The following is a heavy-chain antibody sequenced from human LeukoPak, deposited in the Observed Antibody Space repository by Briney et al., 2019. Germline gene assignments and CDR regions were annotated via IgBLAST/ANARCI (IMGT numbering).Heavy chain of an antibody. CDR3: ARGLPFGVVIPSYNWLDP. CDR1: GGSFSGYY. J-gene: IGHJ5*02. V-gene: IGHV4-34*01. D-gene: IGHD3-3*01. Sequence: SETLSLTCAVYGGSFSGYYWSWIRQPPGKGLEWIGEINHSGSTNYNPSLKSRVTISVDTSKNQFSLKLSSVTAADTAVYYCARGLPFGVVIPSYNWLDPWGQGTLVTVSS. CDR2: INHSGST.